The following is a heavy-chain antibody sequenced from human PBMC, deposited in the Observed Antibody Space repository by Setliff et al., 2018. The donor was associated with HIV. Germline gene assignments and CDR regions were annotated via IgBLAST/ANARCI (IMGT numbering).Heavy chain of an antibody. D-gene: IGHD3-3*01. Sequence: SETLSLTCSVSGGPLSSGGFYWSWIRHPPRKGLECIGYIYSNGNTYYNPSLKSRATVSVDTSKNQFSLKLTSVTAADTAVYYCSALGDPRFLFNGIDVWGPGTSVTVSS. CDR3: SALGDPRFLFNGIDV. J-gene: IGHJ6*02. CDR2: IYSNGNT. V-gene: IGHV4-31*03. CDR1: GGPLSSGGFY.